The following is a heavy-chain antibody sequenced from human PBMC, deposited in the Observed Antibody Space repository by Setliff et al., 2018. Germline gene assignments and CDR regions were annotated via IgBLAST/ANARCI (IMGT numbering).Heavy chain of an antibody. J-gene: IGHJ6*03. V-gene: IGHV1-18*01. CDR3: ARDKLWLMGYYYYYYMDV. CDR2: ISAYNGNT. D-gene: IGHD5-18*01. Sequence: ASVKVSCKDSGYTFSTYGISWVRQAPGQGLEWMGWISAYNGNTGYAQKFQGRVTITRDTSASTAYMELSSLRSEDTAVYYCARDKLWLMGYYYYYYMDVWGKGTTVTVSS. CDR1: GYTFSTYG.